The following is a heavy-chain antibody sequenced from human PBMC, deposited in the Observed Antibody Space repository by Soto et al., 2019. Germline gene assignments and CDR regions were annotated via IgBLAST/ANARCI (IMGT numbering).Heavy chain of an antibody. V-gene: IGHV3-74*01. CDR3: ARVLTGSWNWCDP. J-gene: IGHJ5*02. CDR2: INSDGSRT. D-gene: IGHD6-13*01. Sequence: EVQLVESGGGLVQPGESLRLSCAASGFTFSSYWMHWVRQAPGKGLVWVSRINSDGSRTNYADSVKGRFTVSRDNAKNTQYLQMNSLRAEDTAGYYSARVLTGSWNWCDPGGQGTVVTVSS. CDR1: GFTFSSYW.